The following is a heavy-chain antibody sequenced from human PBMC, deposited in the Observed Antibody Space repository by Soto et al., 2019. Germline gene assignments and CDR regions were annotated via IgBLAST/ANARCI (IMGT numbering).Heavy chain of an antibody. D-gene: IGHD2-15*01. CDR2: INAGNGNT. CDR1: GGTFSSYA. J-gene: IGHJ4*02. V-gene: IGHV1-3*01. CDR3: ARESRYCSGGSCYFLLGIDY. Sequence: ASVKVSCKASGGTFSSYAISWVRQAPGQGLEWMGWINAGNGNTKYSQKFQGRVTITRDTSASTAYMELSSLRSEDTAVYYCARESRYCSGGSCYFLLGIDYWGQGTLVTVSS.